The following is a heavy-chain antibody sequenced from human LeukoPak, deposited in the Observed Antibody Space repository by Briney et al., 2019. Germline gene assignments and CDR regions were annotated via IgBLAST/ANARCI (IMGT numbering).Heavy chain of an antibody. CDR1: GITFNNFG. V-gene: IGHV3-23*01. D-gene: IGHD5-12*01. J-gene: IGHJ4*02. Sequence: GGSLRLSCAASGITFNNFGMRWVRQAPGKGLEWVSSISNGGDHKLYADSVRGRFTISRDNSKNTLYLQMDSLRAEDTAVYYCAKVISSYSSFDSYWGQGTLVTVSS. CDR3: AKVISSYSSFDSY. CDR2: ISNGGDHK.